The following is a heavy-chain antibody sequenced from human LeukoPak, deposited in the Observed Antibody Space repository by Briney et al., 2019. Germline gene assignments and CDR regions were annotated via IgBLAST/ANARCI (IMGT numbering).Heavy chain of an antibody. CDR1: GFTFSSYW. J-gene: IGHJ4*02. Sequence: GGSLRLSCAASGFTFSSYWMRWVRQAPGKGLEWVANIKQDGSEKNYVDSAKGRFTISRDNAKNSLYLQMNSLRAEDTAVYYCASGLELDYRGQGTLVTVSS. CDR3: ASGLELDY. V-gene: IGHV3-7*03. CDR2: IKQDGSEK.